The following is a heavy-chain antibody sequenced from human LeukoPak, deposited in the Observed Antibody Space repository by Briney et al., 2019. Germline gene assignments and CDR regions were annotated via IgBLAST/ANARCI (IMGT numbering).Heavy chain of an antibody. V-gene: IGHV3-74*01. CDR1: GFTFSIPW. Sequence: GGSLRLSCAASGFTFSIPWMHWVRHAPGKGLVWASHVTSDGSTTVYADSVKGRFTISRDNAKNTLYLQMNSLRVEDTAVYYCARAYSGWYDVWGQGTLVTVSS. CDR2: VTSDGSTT. J-gene: IGHJ4*02. D-gene: IGHD6-19*01. CDR3: ARAYSGWYDV.